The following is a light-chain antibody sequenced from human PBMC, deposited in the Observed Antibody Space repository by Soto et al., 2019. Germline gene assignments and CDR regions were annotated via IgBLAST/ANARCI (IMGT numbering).Light chain of an antibody. CDR3: QQFSSSPLT. CDR1: QTVRNNY. Sequence: EFALTQSPGTLTLSPGERATLSCRASQTVRNNYLAWYQRKPGQAPRLLIYDASSRATGIPDRFSDGGSGTDFTLTISRLEPEDFAVYYCQQFSSSPLTFGGGTQVEIK. V-gene: IGKV3-20*01. CDR2: DAS. J-gene: IGKJ4*01.